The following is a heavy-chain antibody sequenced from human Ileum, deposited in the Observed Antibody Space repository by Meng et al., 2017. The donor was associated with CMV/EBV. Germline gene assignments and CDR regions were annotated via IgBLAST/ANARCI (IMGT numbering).Heavy chain of an antibody. CDR3: VRSKDIVIVEAAQAVFDI. Sequence: LETLSLTCSVSGGSVSNYFWSWIRQSPGRGLEWIGYIYYIGDTTYNPSLKSRVTMSIDTSKNQFSLKLTSVTAADTAVYYCVRSKDIVIVEAAQAVFDIWGQGTMVTVSS. V-gene: IGHV4-59*02. J-gene: IGHJ3*02. CDR1: GGSVSNYF. D-gene: IGHD2-15*01. CDR2: IYYIGDT.